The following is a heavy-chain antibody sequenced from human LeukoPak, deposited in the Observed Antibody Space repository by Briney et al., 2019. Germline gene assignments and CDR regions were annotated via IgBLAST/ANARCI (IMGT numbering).Heavy chain of an antibody. Sequence: SETLSLTCAVYGGSFSGYYWSWIRQPPGKGLEWIGEINHSGSTNYNPSLKSRVTISVDTSKNQFSLKLSSVTAADTAVYYCARDVRDGYNYGWFDPWGQGTLVTVSS. CDR3: ARDVRDGYNYGWFDP. J-gene: IGHJ5*02. D-gene: IGHD5-24*01. CDR1: GGSFSGYY. V-gene: IGHV4-34*01. CDR2: INHSGST.